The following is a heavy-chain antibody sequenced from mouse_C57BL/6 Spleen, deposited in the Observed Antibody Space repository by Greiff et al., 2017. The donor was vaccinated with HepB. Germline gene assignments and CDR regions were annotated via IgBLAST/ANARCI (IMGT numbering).Heavy chain of an antibody. CDR1: GIDFSRYW. Sequence: EVKLLESGGGLVQPGGSLKLSCAASGIDFSRYWMSWVRRAPGKGLEWIGEINPDSSTINYAPSLKDKFIISRDNAKNTLYLQMSKVRSEDTALYYCANYYGSSSYYYAMDYWGQGTSVTVSS. V-gene: IGHV4-1*01. J-gene: IGHJ4*01. CDR2: INPDSSTI. CDR3: ANYYGSSSYYYAMDY. D-gene: IGHD1-1*01.